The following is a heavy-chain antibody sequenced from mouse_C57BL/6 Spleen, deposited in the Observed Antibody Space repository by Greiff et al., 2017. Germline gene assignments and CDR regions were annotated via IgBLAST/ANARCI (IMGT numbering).Heavy chain of an antibody. CDR1: GYTFTDYE. J-gene: IGHJ4*01. V-gene: IGHV1-15*01. Sequence: QVQLQQSGAELVRPGASVTLSCKASGYTFTDYEMHWVKQTPVHGLEWIGAIDPETGGTAYNQKFKGKAILTADKASSTAYMELRSLTSEDSAVYYCTRSGDGYDYYAMDYWGQGTSVTVSS. D-gene: IGHD2-2*01. CDR3: TRSGDGYDYYAMDY. CDR2: IDPETGGT.